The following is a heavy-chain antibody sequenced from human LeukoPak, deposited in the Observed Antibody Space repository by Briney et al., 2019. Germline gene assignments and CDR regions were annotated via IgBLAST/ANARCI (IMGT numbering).Heavy chain of an antibody. CDR2: IWYDGSNK. V-gene: IGHV3-33*01. Sequence: GGSLRLSCAASGFTFSSYGMHWVRQAPGKGLEWVAVIWYDGSNKYYGDSVKGRFTISRGNSKNTLYLQMNSLRAEDTAVYYCARDGHDYGDSPYYFDYWGQGTLVTVSS. J-gene: IGHJ4*02. D-gene: IGHD4-17*01. CDR3: ARDGHDYGDSPYYFDY. CDR1: GFTFSSYG.